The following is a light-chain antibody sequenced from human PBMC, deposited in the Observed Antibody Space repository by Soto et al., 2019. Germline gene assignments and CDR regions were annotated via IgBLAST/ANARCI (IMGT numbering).Light chain of an antibody. J-gene: IGLJ3*02. Sequence: QSALTQPPSASGSPGQSVTISCTGTSSDVGDYNYVSWYQQHPGKAPKLMIYEVSKRPSGVPDRFSGSKSGNTASLPVSGLQAEDEADYYCISYAGSNNWVFGGGTKLTVL. CDR2: EVS. CDR3: ISYAGSNNWV. CDR1: SSDVGDYNY. V-gene: IGLV2-8*01.